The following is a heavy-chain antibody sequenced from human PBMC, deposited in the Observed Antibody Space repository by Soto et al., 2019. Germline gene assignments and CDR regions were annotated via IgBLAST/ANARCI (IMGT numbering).Heavy chain of an antibody. V-gene: IGHV1-18*01. CDR1: GYTFTSYG. Sequence: QVQLVQSGAEVKKPGASVKVSCKASGYTFTSYGISWVRQAPGQGLEWMGWISAYNGNTNYAQKLQGRVTMTTDTSTSTADRELRSLTSDDTAVYYCASRRYHPYDYYGMYVWGPGTTVTVSS. D-gene: IGHD2-2*01. CDR2: ISAYNGNT. J-gene: IGHJ6*02. CDR3: ASRRYHPYDYYGMYV.